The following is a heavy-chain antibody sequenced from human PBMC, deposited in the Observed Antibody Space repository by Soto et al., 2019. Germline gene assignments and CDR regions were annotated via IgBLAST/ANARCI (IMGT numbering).Heavy chain of an antibody. CDR2: ISSLSSYI. J-gene: IGHJ4*02. V-gene: IGHV3-21*01. CDR1: GFTFSSYS. CDR3: ARGERWFDY. Sequence: EVQLVESGGGLVKPGGSLRVSCVASGFTFSSYSMNWVRQAPGKGLEWVSSISSLSSYIYYADSVKGRFTISRDNAKTSLYLQMNSLRAEDTAIYYCARGERWFDYWGQGTLVTVSS.